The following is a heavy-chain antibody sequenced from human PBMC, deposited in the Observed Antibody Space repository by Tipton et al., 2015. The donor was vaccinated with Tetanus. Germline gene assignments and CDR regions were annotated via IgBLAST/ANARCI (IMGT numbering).Heavy chain of an antibody. J-gene: IGHJ4*02. CDR1: GDSISSGGPY. CDR3: ARGGLTPYEKDY. D-gene: IGHD3-3*01. V-gene: IGHV4-31*02. CDR2: IHHTGST. Sequence: LRLSCTVSGDSISSGGPYWSWIRQFPGKGLEWMGYIHHTGSTYYNPSLKSRVTISVDTSKNQFSLKLSSVTAADTAVYYCARGGLTPYEKDYWGQGTLVTVSS.